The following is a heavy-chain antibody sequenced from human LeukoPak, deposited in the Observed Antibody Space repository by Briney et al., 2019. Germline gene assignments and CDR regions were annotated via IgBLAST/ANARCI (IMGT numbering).Heavy chain of an antibody. D-gene: IGHD3-22*01. CDR1: GGSISSFY. V-gene: IGHV4-59*08. J-gene: IGHJ4*02. Sequence: SETLSLTCSVSGGSISSFYWSWIRQPPGKGLEWIGYVSYIGSTSYNPSLKSRVTISVDTSKNQFSLKLSSVTAADTAVYYCARTDYDSSGYYYVLDYWGQGTLVTVSS. CDR3: ARTDYDSSGYYYVLDY. CDR2: VSYIGST.